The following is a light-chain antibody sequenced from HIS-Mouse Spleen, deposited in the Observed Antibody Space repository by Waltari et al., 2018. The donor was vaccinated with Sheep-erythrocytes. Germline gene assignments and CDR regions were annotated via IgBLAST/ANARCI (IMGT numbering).Light chain of an antibody. J-gene: IGLJ1*01. CDR1: ALPNQS. Sequence: SYELTQPPSVSVSPGQTARITCSGDALPNQSASWYQQKPGQAPVVVIYKDSERPSGIPERFSGSSSGTTVTLTISGVQAEDEADYYCQSADSSGTYVFGTGTKVTVL. CDR3: QSADSSGTYV. V-gene: IGLV3-25*03. CDR2: KDS.